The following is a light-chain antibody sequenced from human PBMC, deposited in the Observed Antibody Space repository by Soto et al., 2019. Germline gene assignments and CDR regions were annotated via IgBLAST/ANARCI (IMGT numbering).Light chain of an antibody. Sequence: EIVLTQSPGTLSLSPGERAALSCRASQSLSSSYLAWYQQEPGLAPRLLIYCASSRATGVRDRFIGSGSGTDYTLTISRLESEDFAVYYCQLYGSSPLMYTFGQGTQREIK. J-gene: IGKJ2*01. CDR2: CAS. V-gene: IGKV3-20*01. CDR3: QLYGSSPLMYT. CDR1: QSLSSSY.